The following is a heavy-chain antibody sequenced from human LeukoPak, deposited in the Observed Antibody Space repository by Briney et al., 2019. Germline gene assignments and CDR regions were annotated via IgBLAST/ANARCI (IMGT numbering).Heavy chain of an antibody. J-gene: IGHJ4*02. CDR2: TSSSSSYI. D-gene: IGHD6-13*01. CDR1: GFIFSSYS. Sequence: GGSLRLSCAASGFIFSSYSMNWVRQAPGKGLEWVSSTSSSSSYIYYADSVKGRFTISRDNAKNSLYLQMNSLRAEDTAVYYCARMGSRFVAAQYYFDYWGQGTLVTVSS. CDR3: ARMGSRFVAAQYYFDY. V-gene: IGHV3-21*01.